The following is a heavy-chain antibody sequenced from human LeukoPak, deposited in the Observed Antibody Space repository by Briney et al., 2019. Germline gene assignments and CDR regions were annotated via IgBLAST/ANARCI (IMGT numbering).Heavy chain of an antibody. J-gene: IGHJ4*02. CDR1: GFTFSSYG. V-gene: IGHV3-30*18. Sequence: GSLRLSCAASGFTFSSYGMHWVRQAPGKGLEWVAVISYDGSNKYYADSVKGRFTISRDNSKNTLYLQMNSLRAEDTAVYYCAKDRYGDYFDYWGQGTLVTVSS. CDR3: AKDRYGDYFDY. D-gene: IGHD4-17*01. CDR2: ISYDGSNK.